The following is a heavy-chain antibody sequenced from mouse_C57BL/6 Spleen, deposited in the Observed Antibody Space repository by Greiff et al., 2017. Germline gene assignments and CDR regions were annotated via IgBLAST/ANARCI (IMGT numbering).Heavy chain of an antibody. D-gene: IGHD1-1*01. CDR3: AREGGYYGSSSFDY. CDR1: GYTFTDYY. CDR2: IYPGSGNT. Sequence: QVQLQQSGAELVRPGASVKLSCKASGYTFTDYYINWVKQRPGPGLEWIARIYPGSGNTYYNEKFKGKATLTAEKSSSTAYLQLISLTSEDSAVYFCAREGGYYGSSSFDYWGQGTTRTVAS. V-gene: IGHV1-76*01. J-gene: IGHJ2*01.